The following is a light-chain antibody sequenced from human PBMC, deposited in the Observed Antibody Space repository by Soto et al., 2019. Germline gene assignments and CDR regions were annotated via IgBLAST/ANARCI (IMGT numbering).Light chain of an antibody. Sequence: QAVVTQEPSLTVSPGGTVTHTCGSSTGAVTSNHHPYWFQQKAGQAPRTLIYDTSNKHSWTPARFSGSLLGDKAALTLSGAQPGDEAQYYCLLSYNAARVFGGGTKLTVL. CDR3: LLSYNAARV. CDR2: DTS. J-gene: IGLJ2*01. V-gene: IGLV7-46*01. CDR1: TGAVTSNHH.